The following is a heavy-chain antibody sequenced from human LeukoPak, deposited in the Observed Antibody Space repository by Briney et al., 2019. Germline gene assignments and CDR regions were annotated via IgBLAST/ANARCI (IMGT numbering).Heavy chain of an antibody. D-gene: IGHD6-19*01. CDR2: IKEDGSEK. CDR1: GFIFSSYW. CDR3: ARGDEAVAGRNFDY. Sequence: LGGSLRLSCAASGFIFSSYWMSWVRQAPGKGLEWVANIKEDGSEKYYVDSVKGRFTISRDNAKNSLYLQMNSLRAEDTAVYYCARGDEAVAGRNFDYWGQGTLVTVSS. V-gene: IGHV3-7*01. J-gene: IGHJ4*02.